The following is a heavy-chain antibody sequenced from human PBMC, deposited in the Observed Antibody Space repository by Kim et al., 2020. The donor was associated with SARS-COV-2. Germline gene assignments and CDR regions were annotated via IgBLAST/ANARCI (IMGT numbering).Heavy chain of an antibody. CDR1: GFTFSSFW. CDR3: AQTGWGHAFDI. CDR2: INNDGSDT. D-gene: IGHD3-9*01. Sequence: GGSLRLSCAASGFTFSSFWMHWVRQAPGKGLVWVSRINNDGSDTTYADSVKGRLTISRDNAKNTLYLQMDSVRVEDTALYYCAQTGWGHAFDIWGQGTMVTVSS. J-gene: IGHJ3*02. V-gene: IGHV3-74*01.